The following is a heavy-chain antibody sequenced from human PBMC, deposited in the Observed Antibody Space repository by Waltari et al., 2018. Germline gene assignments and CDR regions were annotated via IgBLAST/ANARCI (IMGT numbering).Heavy chain of an antibody. Sequence: QVQLQESGPGLVKPSETLSLTCAVSGYSISSGYYWGWIRQPPGKGLEWIGSIYHSGSTYYNPSLKSRVTISVDTSKNQFSLKLSSVTAADTAVYYCARRSILGISPDAFDIWGQGTMVTVSS. J-gene: IGHJ3*02. V-gene: IGHV4-38-2*01. CDR1: GYSISSGYY. CDR2: IYHSGST. D-gene: IGHD7-27*01. CDR3: ARRSILGISPDAFDI.